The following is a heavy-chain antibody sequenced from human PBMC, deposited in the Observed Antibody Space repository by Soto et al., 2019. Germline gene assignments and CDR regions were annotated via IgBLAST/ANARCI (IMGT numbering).Heavy chain of an antibody. V-gene: IGHV1-18*04. Sequence: GASVKVSCKASGYTFTSYGISWVRQAPGQGLEWMGWISAYNGNTNYAQKLQGRVTMTTDTSTSTAYMELRSLRSDDTAVYYCARGISMVRGDPYFDYWGQGTLVTAPQ. D-gene: IGHD3-10*01. CDR1: GYTFTSYG. CDR2: ISAYNGNT. J-gene: IGHJ4*02. CDR3: ARGISMVRGDPYFDY.